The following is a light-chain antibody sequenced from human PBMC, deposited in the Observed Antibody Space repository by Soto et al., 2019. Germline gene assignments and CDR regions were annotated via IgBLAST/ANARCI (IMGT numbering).Light chain of an antibody. V-gene: IGLV1-51*01. CDR3: GTWDSSLSAVV. CDR1: SSNIGNNY. J-gene: IGLJ2*01. Sequence: QPVLTQPPSVSAAPGQKVTISCSGGSSNIGNNYVSWYQQLPGTAPKLLIYENNKRPSGIPDRFSGSKSGTSATLGITGLQTGDEADYYCGTWDSSLSAVVFGGGTKLTVL. CDR2: ENN.